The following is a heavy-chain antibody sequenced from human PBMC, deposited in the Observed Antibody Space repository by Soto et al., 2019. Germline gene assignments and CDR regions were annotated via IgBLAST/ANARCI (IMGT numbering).Heavy chain of an antibody. D-gene: IGHD6-19*01. CDR1: GYTFTSYY. J-gene: IGHJ4*02. V-gene: IGHV1-46*03. Sequence: GASVKVSCKASGYTFTSYYMHWVRQAPGQGLEWMGVIIPSDGSTSYAQKFQGRVTMTRDTSTSTVYMELSSLRSEDTAVYYCARVNQVMAVAGRFQSLDYWGQGTQVTVSS. CDR3: ARVNQVMAVAGRFQSLDY. CDR2: IIPSDGST.